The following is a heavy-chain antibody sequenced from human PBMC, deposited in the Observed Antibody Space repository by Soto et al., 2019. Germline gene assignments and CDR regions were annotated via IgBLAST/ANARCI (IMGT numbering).Heavy chain of an antibody. CDR1: GFTFSTYW. Sequence: PGGSLRLSCAASGFTFSTYWMHWVRQAPGKGLVWVSRINSGGSTTNYADSVKGRFTISRDNAKNTLYLQMNSLRAEDTAVYYCAGSHYFDSGTYACDVWGQGSMVTVSS. J-gene: IGHJ3*01. D-gene: IGHD3-10*01. V-gene: IGHV3-74*01. CDR2: INSGGSTT. CDR3: AGSHYFDSGTYACDV.